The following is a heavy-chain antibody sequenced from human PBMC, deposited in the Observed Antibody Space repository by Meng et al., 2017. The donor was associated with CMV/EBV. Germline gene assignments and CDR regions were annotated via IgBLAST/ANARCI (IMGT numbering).Heavy chain of an antibody. CDR3: ARAWVGEEYYFDY. Sequence: QVQLVQSGAEVKKPGASVKVSCKASGYTFTSYYMHWVRQAPGQGLEWMGIINPSGGSTSYAQKLQGRVTMTTDTSTSTAYMELRSLRSDDTAVYYCARAWVGEEYYFDYWGQGTLVTVSS. CDR1: GYTFTSYY. V-gene: IGHV1-46*01. J-gene: IGHJ4*02. CDR2: INPSGGST. D-gene: IGHD3-10*01.